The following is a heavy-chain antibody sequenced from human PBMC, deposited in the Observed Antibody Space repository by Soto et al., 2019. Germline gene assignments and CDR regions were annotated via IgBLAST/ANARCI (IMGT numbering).Heavy chain of an antibody. CDR1: GYTFTSYA. CDR3: ARAFSSSSLGPFDP. D-gene: IGHD6-6*01. CDR2: INAGNGNT. Sequence: QVQLVQSGAEVKKPRASVKVSCKASGYTFTSYAMHWVRQAPGQRLEWMGWINAGNGNTKYSQKFLGRVTITRDTSASTAYMELSSLRSEDTAVYYCARAFSSSSLGPFDPWGQGTLVTVSS. V-gene: IGHV1-3*01. J-gene: IGHJ5*02.